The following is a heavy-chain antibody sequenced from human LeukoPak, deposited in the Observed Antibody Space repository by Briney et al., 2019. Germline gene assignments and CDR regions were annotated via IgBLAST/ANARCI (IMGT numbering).Heavy chain of an antibody. CDR3: ARTAGTFDI. V-gene: IGHV4-30-2*01. CDR2: IYHSGST. J-gene: IGHJ3*02. CDR1: GGSISSGGYS. Sequence: SETLSLTCAVSGGSISSGGYSWSWIRQPPGKGLEWIGYIYHSGSTYYNPSLKSRVTISVDRSKNQFSLKLSSVTAADTAVYYCARTAGTFDIWGQGTMVTVSS.